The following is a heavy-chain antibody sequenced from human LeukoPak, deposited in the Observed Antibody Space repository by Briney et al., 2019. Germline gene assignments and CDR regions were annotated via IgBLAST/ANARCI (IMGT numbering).Heavy chain of an antibody. D-gene: IGHD3-3*01. V-gene: IGHV4-34*01. Sequence: SETLSLTCAVYGGSFSGYYWSWIRQPPGKGLEWIGEINHSGSTNYNPSLKSRATISVDTSKNQFSLKLSSVTAADTAVYYCAREPPDFWSGYFLNYWFDPWGQGTLVTVSS. CDR1: GGSFSGYY. J-gene: IGHJ5*02. CDR3: AREPPDFWSGYFLNYWFDP. CDR2: INHSGST.